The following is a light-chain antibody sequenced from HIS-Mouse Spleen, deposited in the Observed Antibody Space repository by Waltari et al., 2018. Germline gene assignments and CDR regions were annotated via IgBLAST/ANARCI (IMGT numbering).Light chain of an antibody. V-gene: IGLV2-14*03. CDR1: SSDVGGYTY. J-gene: IGLJ2*01. CDR2: DVS. CDR3: SSYTSSSTLVV. Sequence: QSALTQPASVSGSPGHSITISCTGTSSDVGGYTYVPCYQQHPGKAPKLMIYDVSNRPSGVSNRFSGSKSGNTASLTISGLQAEDEADYYCSSYTSSSTLVVFGGGTKLTVL.